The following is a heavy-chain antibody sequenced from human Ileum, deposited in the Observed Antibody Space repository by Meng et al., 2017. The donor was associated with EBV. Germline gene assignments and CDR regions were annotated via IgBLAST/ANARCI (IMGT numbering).Heavy chain of an antibody. J-gene: IGHJ5*02. Sequence: QGQLVWPGAEVKKPGASGMVSCKATGSTYINHDINWVRQAAGQGLESIGWMNSYTGNAGYAQKFRGRVTMTRDTSINTAYLEVISLTSEDTAVYYCARGSGAGGRDWFDPWGQGTLVTVSS. CDR1: GSTYINHD. D-gene: IGHD3-16*01. CDR2: MNSYTGNA. V-gene: IGHV1-8*01. CDR3: ARGSGAGGRDWFDP.